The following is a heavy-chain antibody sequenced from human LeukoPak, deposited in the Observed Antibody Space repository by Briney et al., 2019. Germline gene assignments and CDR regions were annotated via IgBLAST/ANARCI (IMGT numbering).Heavy chain of an antibody. D-gene: IGHD6-19*01. CDR2: ISSSSSYI. CDR1: GFTFSSYS. J-gene: IGHJ4*02. Sequence: NPGGSLRLSCAASGFTFSSYSMNWVRQAPGKGLEWVSSISSSSSYIYYADSVKGRFTISRDNAKNSLYLQMNSLRAEDTAVYYCARVIQPVAGWYPFDYWGQGTLVTVSS. CDR3: ARVIQPVAGWYPFDY. V-gene: IGHV3-21*01.